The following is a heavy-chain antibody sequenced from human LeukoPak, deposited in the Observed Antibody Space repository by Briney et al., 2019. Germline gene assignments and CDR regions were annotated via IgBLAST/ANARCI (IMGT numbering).Heavy chain of an antibody. D-gene: IGHD6-13*01. CDR2: INHSGST. J-gene: IGHJ3*02. CDR1: GGSFSGYY. CDR3: ARGGMALAAAGNEDAFDI. V-gene: IGHV4-34*01. Sequence: SETLSLTCAVYGGSFSGYYWSWIRQPPGKGLEWIGEINHSGSTNYNPSLKSRVTISVDTSKNQFSLKLSSVTAADTAVYYCARGGMALAAAGNEDAFDIWGQGTMVTVSS.